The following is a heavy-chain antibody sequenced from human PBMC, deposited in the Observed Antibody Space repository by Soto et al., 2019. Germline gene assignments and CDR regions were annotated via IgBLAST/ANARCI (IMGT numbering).Heavy chain of an antibody. J-gene: IGHJ5*02. CDR1: GFTFSSYA. CDR2: ISCSGGST. D-gene: IGHD6-6*01. CDR3: AKGAEYSSPITGRWFYX. Sequence: GGSLRLSCAASGFTFSSYAMSWVRQAPGKGLEWVSAISCSGGSTCYADSVKVRFTISRDNAKKTLYLQMNSLRAEDTAVYYCAKGAEYSSPITGRWFYXWCQGTLVSVSX. V-gene: IGHV3-23*01.